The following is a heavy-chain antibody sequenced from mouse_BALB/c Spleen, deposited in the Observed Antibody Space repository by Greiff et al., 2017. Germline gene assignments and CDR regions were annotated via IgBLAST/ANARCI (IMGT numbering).Heavy chain of an antibody. CDR2: ISSGGGST. CDR3: ARRGYYPYAMDY. Sequence: EVMLVESGGGLVKPGGSLKLSCAASGFAFSSYDMSWVRQTPEKRLEWVAYISSGGGSTYYPDTVKGRFTISRDNAKNTLYLQMSSLKSEDTAMYYCARRGYYPYAMDYWGQGTSVTVSS. D-gene: IGHD1-1*01. CDR1: GFAFSSYD. V-gene: IGHV5-12-1*01. J-gene: IGHJ4*01.